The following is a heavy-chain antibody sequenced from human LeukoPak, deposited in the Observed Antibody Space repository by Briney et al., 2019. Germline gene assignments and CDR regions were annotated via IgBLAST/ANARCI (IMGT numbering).Heavy chain of an antibody. CDR3: ARALERYYFDF. CDR1: GDTVSGNSGA. CDR2: TYYMSKWFH. Sequence: SQTLSLNCAISGDTVSGNSGAWIWIRQSPSRGLEWLGRTYYMSKWFHEYAVSVKGRIIISPDTANNQFSLHLSSVTADDTGVYYCARALERYYFDFWGQGTLVTVSS. V-gene: IGHV6-1*01. D-gene: IGHD1-1*01. J-gene: IGHJ4*02.